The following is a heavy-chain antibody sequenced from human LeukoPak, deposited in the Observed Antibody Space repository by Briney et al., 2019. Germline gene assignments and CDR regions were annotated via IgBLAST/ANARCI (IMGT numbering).Heavy chain of an antibody. CDR1: GFTFSSYG. CDR3: GKDYRILTSGFDY. Sequence: GGSLRLSCAASGFTFSSYGMHWVRQAPGKGLEWVAFIRYDGSNKYYADSVKGRFTISRDNSKNTLYLQMNSLRAEDTAVYYCGKDYRILTSGFDYWGQGTLVTVSS. V-gene: IGHV3-30*02. J-gene: IGHJ4*02. CDR2: IRYDGSNK. D-gene: IGHD3-16*02.